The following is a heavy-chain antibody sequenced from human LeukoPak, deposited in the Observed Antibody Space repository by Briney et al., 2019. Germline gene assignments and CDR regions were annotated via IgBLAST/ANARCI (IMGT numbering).Heavy chain of an antibody. CDR1: GGSFSGYY. J-gene: IGHJ6*02. CDR3: ARGKRIPKYDFWSGYSEYYYYYGMDV. D-gene: IGHD3-3*01. Sequence: SETLSLTCAVYGGSFSGYYWSWIRQPPGKGLEWIGEINHSGSTNYNPSLKSRVTISVDTSKNQFSLKLSSVTAADTAVYYCARGKRIPKYDFWSGYSEYYYYYGMDVWGQGTTVTVSS. CDR2: INHSGST. V-gene: IGHV4-34*01.